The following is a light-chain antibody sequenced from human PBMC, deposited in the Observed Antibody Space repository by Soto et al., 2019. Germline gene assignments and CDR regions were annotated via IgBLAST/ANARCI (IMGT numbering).Light chain of an antibody. J-gene: IGLJ1*01. CDR2: RNN. Sequence: QSALAQPPSASGTPGQRVTISCSGSSSNIGSNYVYWYQQLPGTAPKLLIYRNNQRPSGVPDRFSGSKSGTSASLAISGLRSEDEADYYCAAWDDRPSGPYVSATGTNLTVL. CDR3: AAWDDRPSGPYV. CDR1: SSNIGSNY. V-gene: IGLV1-47*01.